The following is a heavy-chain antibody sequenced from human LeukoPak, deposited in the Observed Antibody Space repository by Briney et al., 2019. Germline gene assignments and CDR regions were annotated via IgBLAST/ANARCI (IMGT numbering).Heavy chain of an antibody. J-gene: IGHJ4*02. CDR1: GFTVSSNY. Sequence: GGSLRLSCAASGFTVSSNYMSWVRQAPGKGLEWVSVIYSGGSTYYADSVKGRFTISRDNSKNTLNLQMNSLRAEDTAVYYCASRPRDAAALDYWGQGTLVTVSS. CDR3: ASRPRDAAALDY. CDR2: IYSGGST. V-gene: IGHV3-53*01. D-gene: IGHD6-13*01.